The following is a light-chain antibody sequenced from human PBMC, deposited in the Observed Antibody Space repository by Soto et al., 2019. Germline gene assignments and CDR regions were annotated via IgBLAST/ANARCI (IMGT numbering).Light chain of an antibody. CDR2: PAS. Sequence: DVQMTQSPSSLSASVGDRVTITCRASQSIGSYLTWYQQKVGEAPNILVYPASTLQSGVPSRFSGSGAGTDFTLTISPLQPEDFATYFCQQSYSTPYTFGQGTKLEMK. CDR1: QSIGSY. CDR3: QQSYSTPYT. V-gene: IGKV1-39*01. J-gene: IGKJ2*01.